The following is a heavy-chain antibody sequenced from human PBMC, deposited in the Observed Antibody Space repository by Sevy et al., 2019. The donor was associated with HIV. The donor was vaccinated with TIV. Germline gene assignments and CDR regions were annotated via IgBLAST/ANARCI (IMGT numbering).Heavy chain of an antibody. CDR2: MSFDGKYK. D-gene: IGHD3-16*01. V-gene: IGHV3-30*04. CDR1: GFTFNIFP. Sequence: RGSLRLSCAASGFTFNIFPLHWVRQAPGKGLEWVRIMSFDGKYKYYADSVRGRFTISRDNSKNTLYLQMNNLRPGDTAIYYCARERKGGGLDYWGQGTLVTVSS. CDR3: ARERKGGGLDY. J-gene: IGHJ4*02.